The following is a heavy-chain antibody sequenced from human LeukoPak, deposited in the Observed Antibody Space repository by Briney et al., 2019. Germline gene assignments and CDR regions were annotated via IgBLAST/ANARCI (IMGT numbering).Heavy chain of an antibody. CDR1: GYSFPTYL. CDR3: ARPPSRGYSSSFQY. D-gene: IGHD2-2*03. CDR2: IYPDESNI. V-gene: IGHV5-51*01. J-gene: IGHJ4*02. Sequence: GESLKISCKGSGYSFPTYLIAWVRQMPGKGLEWTGIIYPDESNIRYSPSFQGQVTISADESISTAHRQWSSLKASDTAMYYCARPPSRGYSSSFQYWGQGTLVTVSS.